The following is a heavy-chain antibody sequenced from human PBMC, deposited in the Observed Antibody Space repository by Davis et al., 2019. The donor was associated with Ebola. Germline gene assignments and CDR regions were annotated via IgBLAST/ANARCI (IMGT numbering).Heavy chain of an antibody. V-gene: IGHV4-39*07. CDR2: INHSGST. D-gene: IGHD4-17*01. CDR1: GGSISSGDYY. CDR3: ARESFYGDYFYYFDY. J-gene: IGHJ4*02. Sequence: SETLSLTCTVSGGSISSGDYYWSWIRQPPGKGLEWIGEINHSGSTNYNPSLKSRITISVDTSKTQFSLKLSSVTAADTAVYYCARESFYGDYFYYFDYWGQGTLVTVSS.